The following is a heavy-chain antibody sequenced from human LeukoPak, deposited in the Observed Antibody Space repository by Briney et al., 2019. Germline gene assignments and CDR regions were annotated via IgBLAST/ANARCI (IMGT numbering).Heavy chain of an antibody. CDR3: ARDSPRGYCSGGSCYAWFDP. D-gene: IGHD2-15*01. J-gene: IGHJ5*02. CDR2: ICSSSSYI. CDR1: GFTFSSYS. V-gene: IGHV3-21*01. Sequence: GGSLRLSCAASGFTFSSYSMNWVRQAPGKELEWVSSICSSSSYIYYADSVKGRFTISRDNAKNSLYLQMNSLRAEDTAVYYCARDSPRGYCSGGSCYAWFDPWGQGTLVTVSS.